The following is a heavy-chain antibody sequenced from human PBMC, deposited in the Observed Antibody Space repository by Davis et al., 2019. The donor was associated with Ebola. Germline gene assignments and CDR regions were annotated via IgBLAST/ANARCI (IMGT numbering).Heavy chain of an antibody. CDR1: GFTFSSYS. J-gene: IGHJ1*01. V-gene: IGHV3-7*03. Sequence: GGSLRLSCAAPGFTFSSYSMSWVRQAPGKGLEWVANIKQDGSEKYYVDSVKGRFTISRDNSKSTLNLQMNSLRAEEKAIYYCAKLDYNDSYYQDWGQGTLVTVSS. CDR3: AKLDYNDSYYQD. D-gene: IGHD4-17*01. CDR2: IKQDGSEK.